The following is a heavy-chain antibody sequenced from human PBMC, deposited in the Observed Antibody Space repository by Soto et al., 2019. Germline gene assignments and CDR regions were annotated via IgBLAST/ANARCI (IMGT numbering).Heavy chain of an antibody. CDR1: GYTFIGYY. CDR3: TRERIWFGFGHYYYGIDV. D-gene: IGHD3-10*01. CDR2: INPNSGGT. J-gene: IGHJ6*02. Sequence: QVQLVQSGAEVKKPGASVTVSCKDAGYTFIGYYINWVPQAPGQGLQWMGWINPNSGGTIYAQNCQGSVTMASDTSISTVYMELSRLRSDDTAVYYCTRERIWFGFGHYYYGIDVWGQGTTVTVSS. V-gene: IGHV1-2*02.